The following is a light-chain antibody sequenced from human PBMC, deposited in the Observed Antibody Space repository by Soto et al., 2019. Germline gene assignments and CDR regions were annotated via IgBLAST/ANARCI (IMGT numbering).Light chain of an antibody. CDR3: QQYNNWPPVFS. Sequence: DIVMTQSPATLSVSPGQRATLSCRASQSISSNLAWYQQKPGQAPRLLIFRASTSAAGIPGRFSGSVSGTEFTLTISSLQSGDAAVDYCQQYNNWPPVFSFGPGTNVDIK. CDR2: RAS. J-gene: IGKJ3*01. CDR1: QSISSN. V-gene: IGKV3-15*01.